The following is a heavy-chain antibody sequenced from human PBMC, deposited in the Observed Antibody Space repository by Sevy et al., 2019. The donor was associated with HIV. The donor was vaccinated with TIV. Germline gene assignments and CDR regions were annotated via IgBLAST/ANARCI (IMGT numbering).Heavy chain of an antibody. J-gene: IGHJ6*02. CDR3: ARGGCSSTSCYSDDYYYYYGMDV. V-gene: IGHV4-59*01. D-gene: IGHD2-2*01. CDR1: GGSISSYY. CDR2: IYYSGST. Sequence: KQSQTLSLTCTVSGGSISSYYWSWIRQPPGKGLEWIGYIYYSGSTNYNPSLKSRVTISVDTSKNQFSLKLSSVTAADTAVYYCARGGCSSTSCYSDDYYYYYGMDVWGQGTTVTVSS.